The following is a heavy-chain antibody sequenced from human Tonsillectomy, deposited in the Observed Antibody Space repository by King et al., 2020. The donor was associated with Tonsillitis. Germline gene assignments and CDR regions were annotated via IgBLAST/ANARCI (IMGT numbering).Heavy chain of an antibody. CDR1: GFSLSTSGMR. D-gene: IGHD4-17*01. CDR2: IDWDDTK. CDR3: ARGATVTEFDY. V-gene: IGHV2-70*04. J-gene: IGHJ4*02. Sequence: TLKESGPALVKPTQTLTLTCTFSGFSLSTSGMRVSWIRQPPGKALEWLARIDWDDTKFYSTSLKTRLTISKDTSKNQVVLTMTNMDPVDTATYYCARGATVTEFDYWGQGTLVTVSS.